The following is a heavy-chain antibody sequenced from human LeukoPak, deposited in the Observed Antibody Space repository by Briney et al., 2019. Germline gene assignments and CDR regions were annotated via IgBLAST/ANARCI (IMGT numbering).Heavy chain of an antibody. CDR2: INHSGRT. Sequence: SETLSLTCAVYGGSFSGYYWSWIRQPPGKGLEWIGEINHSGRTNNNPSLKSRVTISVDTSKNQFSLKLSSVTAADTAVYYCARATDSLGYCSSTSCYTGWFDPWGQGTLVTVSS. CDR3: ARATDSLGYCSSTSCYTGWFDP. V-gene: IGHV4-34*09. J-gene: IGHJ5*02. D-gene: IGHD2-2*02. CDR1: GGSFSGYY.